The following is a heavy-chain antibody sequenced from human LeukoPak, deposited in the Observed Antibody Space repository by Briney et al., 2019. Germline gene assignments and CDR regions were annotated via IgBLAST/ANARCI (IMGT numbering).Heavy chain of an antibody. CDR2: ITSTSSYI. D-gene: IGHD6-13*01. J-gene: IGHJ4*02. Sequence: GGSLRLSCAATGFSFSSYSMNWVRQAPGKGLEWVSSITSTSSYIYYADSVKGRFTISRDNAKNSLYLQMNRLRAEDTAVYYCAREMYSSSYPTFDYWGQGTLVTVSS. V-gene: IGHV3-21*01. CDR1: GFSFSSYS. CDR3: AREMYSSSYPTFDY.